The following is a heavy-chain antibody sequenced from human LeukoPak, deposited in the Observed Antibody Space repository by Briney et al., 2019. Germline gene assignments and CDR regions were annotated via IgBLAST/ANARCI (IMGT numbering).Heavy chain of an antibody. CDR3: AMVNTTVGFDY. V-gene: IGHV1-18*04. J-gene: IGHJ4*02. CDR2: ISAYNGNT. D-gene: IGHD4-23*01. Sequence: ASVKVSCKTSGYTFTTYGITWVRQAPGQGLEWMGWISAYNGNTAYAQKFQGRVTVTTDTSTRTASMDLRSLRSDDTAVYYCAMVNTTVGFDYGGQGTLAT. CDR1: GYTFTTYG.